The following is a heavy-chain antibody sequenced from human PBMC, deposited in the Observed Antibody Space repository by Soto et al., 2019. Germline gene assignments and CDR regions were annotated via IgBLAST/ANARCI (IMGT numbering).Heavy chain of an antibody. CDR1: CGSFSGYY. D-gene: IGHD6-13*01. Sequence: ASETLSLTCAVYCGSFSGYYWSWIRQPPGKGLEWIGEINHSGNTNYNPSLKSRVTISVDTSKNQLFLNLSSVTAADTAMYYCARHHVRGRTITGAAEFWGQGTLVTVSS. J-gene: IGHJ4*02. CDR3: ARHHVRGRTITGAAEF. CDR2: INHSGNT. V-gene: IGHV4-34*01.